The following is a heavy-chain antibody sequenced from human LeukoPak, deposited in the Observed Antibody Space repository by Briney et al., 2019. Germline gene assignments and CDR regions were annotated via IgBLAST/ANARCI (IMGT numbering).Heavy chain of an antibody. CDR3: ARRNRDIVVVVAATRGFDY. D-gene: IGHD2-15*01. Sequence: SETLSLTCTVSGGSIGSSSYYWGWIRQPPGKGLEWIGSIYYSGSTYYNPSLKSRVTISVDTSKNQFSLKLSSVTAADTAVYYCARRNRDIVVVVAATRGFDYWGQGTLVTVSS. V-gene: IGHV4-39*01. CDR2: IYYSGST. CDR1: GGSIGSSSYY. J-gene: IGHJ4*02.